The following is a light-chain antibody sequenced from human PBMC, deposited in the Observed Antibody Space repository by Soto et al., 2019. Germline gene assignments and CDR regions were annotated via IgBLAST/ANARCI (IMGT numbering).Light chain of an antibody. J-gene: IGKJ1*01. CDR3: QQYNSYSRT. Sequence: DIQMTQSPSTLSASVGDRVTITCRASQSISSWLAWYQQKPGKAPKLLNYKASSLESGVPSRFSGSGSWTEFTLTISSLQPDDFATYYCQQYNSYSRTFGQGTKVDIK. CDR1: QSISSW. CDR2: KAS. V-gene: IGKV1-5*03.